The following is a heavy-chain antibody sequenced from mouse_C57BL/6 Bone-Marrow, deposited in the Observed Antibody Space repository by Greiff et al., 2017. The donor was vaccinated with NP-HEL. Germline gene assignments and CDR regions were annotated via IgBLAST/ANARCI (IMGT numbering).Heavy chain of an antibody. D-gene: IGHD5-1-1*01. CDR3: RKYFVFDY. Sequence: VQLQQSGPELVKPGASVKMSCKASGYTFTDYYMHWVKQKPGQGLEWIGEIYPGSGNTYYNEKFKGKATLTADTSSSTAYMQLSSLTSEDSAVYFCARKYFVFDYWGQGTTLTVSS. CDR2: YPGSGNTY. V-gene: IGHV1-83*01. CDR1: YTFTDYYM. J-gene: IGHJ2*01.